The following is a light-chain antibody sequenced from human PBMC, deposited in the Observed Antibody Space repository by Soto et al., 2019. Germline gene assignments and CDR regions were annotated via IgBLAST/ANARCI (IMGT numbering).Light chain of an antibody. V-gene: IGLV2-14*01. CDR1: SNDVGAYEY. Sequence: QSALTQPASVSGSPGQSITISCTGTSNDVGAYEYVSWYQQLPGKAPKLMIYEVSNRPSGVSNRFSGSKSGNTASLTISGLQAEDEADYYCSSYTSTSTLFGGGTKLTVL. CDR3: SSYTSTSTL. CDR2: EVS. J-gene: IGLJ3*02.